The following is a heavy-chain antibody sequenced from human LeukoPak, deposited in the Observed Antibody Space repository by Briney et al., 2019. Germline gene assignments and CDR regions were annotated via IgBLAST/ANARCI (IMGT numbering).Heavy chain of an antibody. D-gene: IGHD6-19*01. J-gene: IGHJ4*02. Sequence: GGSLRLSGAASGFTFSSYAMSWVRQAPGKGLEWVSAISGSGGSTYYADSVKGRFTISRDNSKNTLYLQMNSLRAEDTAVYYCAKAAIAVAGTGYYFDYWGQGTLVTVSS. V-gene: IGHV3-23*01. CDR1: GFTFSSYA. CDR3: AKAAIAVAGTGYYFDY. CDR2: ISGSGGST.